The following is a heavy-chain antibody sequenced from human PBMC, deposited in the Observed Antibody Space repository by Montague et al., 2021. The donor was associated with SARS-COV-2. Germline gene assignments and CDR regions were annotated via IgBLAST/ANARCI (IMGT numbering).Heavy chain of an antibody. V-gene: IGHV4-39*01. CDR3: ARHRNYGDHSLDNWFHP. D-gene: IGHD4-17*01. J-gene: IGHJ5*02. CDR1: GDSTSCPNCY. CDR2: IYNSGTT. Sequence: SETLSLTWTVSGDSTSCPNCYWGWIRLAPGKGLDWIGTIYNSGTTYYNPSLKSRRTISIDTSKNQFSLKLTSVTAADMAVYYCARHRNYGDHSLDNWFHPWGQGTLVTVSS.